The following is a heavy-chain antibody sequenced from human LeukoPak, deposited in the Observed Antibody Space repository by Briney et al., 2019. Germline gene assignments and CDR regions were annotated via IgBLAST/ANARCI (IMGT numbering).Heavy chain of an antibody. J-gene: IGHJ3*02. CDR3: ASTSSFTYYYGSGGQGAFDM. Sequence: PGGSLRLSCAASGFTFSSYWMNWVRQAPGRGLEWVANINQDGSEKYYVDSVKGRFTISRDNAKNSLYLQMNSLRAEDTAVYYCASTSSFTYYYGSGGQGAFDMWGQGTMVTVSS. CDR1: GFTFSSYW. V-gene: IGHV3-7*05. CDR2: INQDGSEK. D-gene: IGHD3-10*01.